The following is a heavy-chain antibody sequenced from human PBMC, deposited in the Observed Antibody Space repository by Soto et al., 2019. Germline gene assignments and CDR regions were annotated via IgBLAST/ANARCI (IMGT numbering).Heavy chain of an antibody. J-gene: IGHJ3*02. D-gene: IGHD2-21*01. CDR1: GYTFTGYY. CDR3: ARPKRAYCCGECYSDAFAI. CDR2: INPNSGGT. V-gene: IGHV1-2*04. Sequence: ASVKVSCKASGYTFTGYYMHWVRQAPGQGLEWMGWINPNSGGTNYAQKFQGWVTMTRDTSISTAYMELSRLRSDDTAVYYCARPKRAYCCGECYSDAFAIWGQGTMVTV.